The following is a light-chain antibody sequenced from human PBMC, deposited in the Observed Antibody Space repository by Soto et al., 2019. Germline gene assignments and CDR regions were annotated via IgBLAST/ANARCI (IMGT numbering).Light chain of an antibody. J-gene: IGKJ1*01. V-gene: IGKV3-15*01. CDR3: QQYKNWPPWT. CDR2: NAS. Sequence: TVMTQSPATLSLSPGERATLSCRASQSVSTNLVWYQQRPGQAPRLLIYNASIRATGIPARFSGIASETEFTLIISSLQSDDSALYYCQQYKNWPPWTFGQGTKVEV. CDR1: QSVSTN.